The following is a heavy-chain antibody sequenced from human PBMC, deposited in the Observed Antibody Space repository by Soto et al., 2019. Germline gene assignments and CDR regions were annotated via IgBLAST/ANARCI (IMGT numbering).Heavy chain of an antibody. V-gene: IGHV2-5*02. Sequence: QITLKESGPTLVKPTQTLTLTCTFSGFSLTTRVVGVGWIRQPPGKALEWLALIYWDDDEGYSPSLKSRLTITKDTSKHQVVLTMTNMDPVDTATYYCAHRPRGFSYYFDYWGQGTLVTVSS. J-gene: IGHJ4*02. CDR1: GFSLTTRVVG. D-gene: IGHD3-10*01. CDR2: IYWDDDE. CDR3: AHRPRGFSYYFDY.